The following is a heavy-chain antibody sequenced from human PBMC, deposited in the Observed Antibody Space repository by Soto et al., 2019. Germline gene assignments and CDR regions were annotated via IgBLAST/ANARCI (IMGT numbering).Heavy chain of an antibody. J-gene: IGHJ4*02. CDR3: VASSTYVVSDEAYFDY. D-gene: IGHD3-16*01. Sequence: SENLYISCGVSGGSIGSSAYSWGCVRQSPGRGLEWIGSIYYSGDTYEDPSLKSRVTMSLDKSKNQFSLKLTSMTAADTAVYYCVASSTYVVSDEAYFDYWGQGTLVTVSS. CDR2: IYYSGDT. V-gene: IGHV4-39*01. CDR1: GGSIGSSAYS.